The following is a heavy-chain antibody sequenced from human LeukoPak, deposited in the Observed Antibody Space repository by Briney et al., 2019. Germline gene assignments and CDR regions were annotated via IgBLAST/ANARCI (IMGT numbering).Heavy chain of an antibody. CDR1: GFTFSSYG. D-gene: IGHD6-6*01. J-gene: IGHJ4*02. CDR2: IRYDGSNK. V-gene: IGHV3-30*02. Sequence: GGSLRLSCAASGFTFSSYGLHWVRQAPGKGLEWVAFIRYDGSNKYYADSVKGRFTISRDNSKNTLYLQMNSLRAEDTAVYYCAKDLLAARPSVQYFDYWGQGTLVTVSS. CDR3: AKDLLAARPSVQYFDY.